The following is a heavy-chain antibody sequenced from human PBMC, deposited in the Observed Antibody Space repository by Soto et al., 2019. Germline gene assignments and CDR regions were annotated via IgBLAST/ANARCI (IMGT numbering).Heavy chain of an antibody. Sequence: TSETLSLTCAVYGGSFSGYYWTWIRQPPGTGLEWIGEINHSGSTNYNPSLKSRVTISVDTSKNQFSLKLSSVTAADTAVYYCARVGGFGATTIDYWGQGTLVTVSS. D-gene: IGHD3-10*01. V-gene: IGHV4-34*01. CDR1: GGSFSGYY. J-gene: IGHJ4*02. CDR2: INHSGST. CDR3: ARVGGFGATTIDY.